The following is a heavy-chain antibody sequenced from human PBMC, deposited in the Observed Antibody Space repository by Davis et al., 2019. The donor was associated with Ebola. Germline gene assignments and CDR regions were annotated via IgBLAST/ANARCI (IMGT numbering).Heavy chain of an antibody. CDR2: INHSGST. Sequence: MPGGSLRLSCAVYGGSFSGYYWSWIRQPPGKGLEWIGEINHSGSTNYNPSLKSRVTISVDTSKNQFSLKLSSVTAADTAVYYCARVRGYSYIDYWGQGTLVTVSS. CDR1: GGSFSGYY. D-gene: IGHD5-18*01. CDR3: ARVRGYSYIDY. J-gene: IGHJ4*02. V-gene: IGHV4-34*01.